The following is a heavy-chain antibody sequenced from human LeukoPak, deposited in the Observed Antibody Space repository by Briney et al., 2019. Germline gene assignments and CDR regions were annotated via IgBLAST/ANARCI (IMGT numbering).Heavy chain of an antibody. V-gene: IGHV3-49*03. CDR3: ARGGYQIEN. Sequence: PGGPLRLSCTASGFTLGNYAMSWFRQAPGKGLEGIGSIRSKGDGRTTEYAASVKDRFIISRDESKSIAYLQMDSLETEVTTVDYCARGGYQIENWGQGTLVTVSP. J-gene: IGHJ3*01. CDR2: IRSKGDGRTT. D-gene: IGHD3-16*02. CDR1: GFTLGNYA.